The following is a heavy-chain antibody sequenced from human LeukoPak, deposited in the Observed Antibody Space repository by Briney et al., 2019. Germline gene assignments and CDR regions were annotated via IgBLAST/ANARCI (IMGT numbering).Heavy chain of an antibody. CDR2: IYFSGST. J-gene: IGHJ2*01. D-gene: IGHD6-25*01. V-gene: IGHV4-39*07. Sequence: SETLSLTCTVSGDSISSANYYWGWVRQPPGKGLEWIGSIYFSGSTYCNPSLKSRVTISVDRSKNQFSLKLSSVTAADTAVYYCAREVLQRTWYFDLWGRGTLVTVSS. CDR3: AREVLQRTWYFDL. CDR1: GDSISSANYY.